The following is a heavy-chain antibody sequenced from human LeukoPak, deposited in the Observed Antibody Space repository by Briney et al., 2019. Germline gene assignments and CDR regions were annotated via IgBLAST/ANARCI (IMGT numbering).Heavy chain of an antibody. D-gene: IGHD3-3*01. V-gene: IGHV4-34*01. CDR1: GGSFSGYY. CDR3: ARESMEDYDFWSGHEYFFDY. CDR2: INHSGST. Sequence: PSETLSLTCAVYGGSFSGYYWSWIRQPPGKGLEWIGEINHSGSTNYNPSLKSRVTISVDTSKNQFSLKLSSVTAADTAVYYCARESMEDYDFWSGHEYFFDYWGQGTLVTVSS. J-gene: IGHJ4*02.